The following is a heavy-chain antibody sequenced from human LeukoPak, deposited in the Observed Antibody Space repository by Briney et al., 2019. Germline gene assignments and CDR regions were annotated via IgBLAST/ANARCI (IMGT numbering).Heavy chain of an antibody. CDR3: ARDRKGWYFDL. CDR2: IIPIFGTA. Sequence: ASVKVSCKASGYTFTGYYMHWVRQAPGQGLEWMGGIIPIFGTANYAQKFQGRVTITTDESTSTAYMELSSLRSEDTAVYYCARDRKGWYFDLWGRGTLVTVSS. V-gene: IGHV1-69*05. CDR1: GYTFTGYY. J-gene: IGHJ2*01.